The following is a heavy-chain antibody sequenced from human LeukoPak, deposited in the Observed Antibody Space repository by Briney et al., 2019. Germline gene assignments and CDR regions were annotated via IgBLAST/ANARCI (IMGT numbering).Heavy chain of an antibody. Sequence: GGSLRLSCSASGFTFSSSSMHWVRRAPGKGLVWVSRISSDGTSTNYADSVKGRFIISRDNAKNTLYLQMNSLRAEDTAVYYCARGGSGSYWPDYWGQGTLVTVSS. J-gene: IGHJ4*02. D-gene: IGHD3-10*01. V-gene: IGHV3-74*01. CDR2: ISSDGTST. CDR1: GFTFSSSS. CDR3: ARGGSGSYWPDY.